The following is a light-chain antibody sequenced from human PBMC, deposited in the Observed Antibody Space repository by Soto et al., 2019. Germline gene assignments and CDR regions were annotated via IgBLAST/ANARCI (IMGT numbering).Light chain of an antibody. CDR3: QQSYSTPWT. Sequence: IQMTQSPSSLSASVGDRVTITCRASQYISSYLNWYQQKPEKAPKVLIYAASSLQSGVPSRFSGSGSGTDFTLTISSLQPEDFATYYCQQSYSTPWTFGQGTKVEIK. CDR2: AAS. V-gene: IGKV1-39*01. J-gene: IGKJ1*01. CDR1: QYISSY.